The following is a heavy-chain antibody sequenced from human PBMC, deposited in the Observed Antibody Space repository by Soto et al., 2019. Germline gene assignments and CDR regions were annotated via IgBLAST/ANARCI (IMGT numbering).Heavy chain of an antibody. V-gene: IGHV1-18*01. D-gene: IGHD6-13*01. J-gene: IGHJ6*02. CDR2: ISAYNGNT. CDR3: ARNFPGQQTTRAGYYYGMDV. CDR1: GYTFTSYG. Sequence: QVQLVQSGAEVKKPGASVKVSCKASGYTFTSYGISWVRQAPGQGLEWMGWISAYNGNTNYAQKLQGRVTMTTNTSTSTAYMELRSLRSDDTAVYYCARNFPGQQTTRAGYYYGMDVWGQGTTVTVSS.